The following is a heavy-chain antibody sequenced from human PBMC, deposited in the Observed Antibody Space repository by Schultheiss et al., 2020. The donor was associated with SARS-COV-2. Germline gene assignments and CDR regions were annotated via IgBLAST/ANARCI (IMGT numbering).Heavy chain of an antibody. CDR2: IKSKTDGGTT. J-gene: IGHJ4*02. CDR1: GFTFSSYW. V-gene: IGHV3-15*01. Sequence: GGSLRLSCAASGFTFSSYWMHWVRQAPGKGLVWVGRIKSKTDGGTTDYAAPVKGRFTISRDDSKNTLYLQMNSLKTEDTAVYYCTTDWATYYDFWSGYNYWGQGTLVTVSS. D-gene: IGHD3-3*01. CDR3: TTDWATYYDFWSGYNY.